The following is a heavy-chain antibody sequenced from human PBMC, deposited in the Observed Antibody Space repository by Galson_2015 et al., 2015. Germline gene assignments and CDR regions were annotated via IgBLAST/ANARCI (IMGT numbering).Heavy chain of an antibody. CDR1: GGSISSSNW. CDR2: IYHSGST. V-gene: IGHV4-4*02. D-gene: IGHD4-17*01. Sequence: SETLSLTCAVSGGSISSSNWWSWVRQPPGKGLEWIGEIYHSGSTNYNPSLKSRVTISVYKSKNQFSLKLSSVTAADTAVYYCARVNHGDDVVGWVDAWGQGTLVTVSS. CDR3: ARVNHGDDVVGWVDA. J-gene: IGHJ5*02.